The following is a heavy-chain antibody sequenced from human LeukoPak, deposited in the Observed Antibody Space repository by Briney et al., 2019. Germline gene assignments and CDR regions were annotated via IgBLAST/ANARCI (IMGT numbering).Heavy chain of an antibody. CDR1: GFTFSSYA. CDR3: ARTSHKRSAFYYYYYYMDV. V-gene: IGHV3-23*01. CDR2: ISGSGGST. J-gene: IGHJ6*03. D-gene: IGHD2-2*01. Sequence: GGSLRLSCAASGFTFSSYAMSWVRQAPGKGLEWVSAISGSGGSTYYADSVKGRFTISRDNSKNTLYLQMNSLRAEDTAVYYCARTSHKRSAFYYYYYYMDVWGKGTTDTVSS.